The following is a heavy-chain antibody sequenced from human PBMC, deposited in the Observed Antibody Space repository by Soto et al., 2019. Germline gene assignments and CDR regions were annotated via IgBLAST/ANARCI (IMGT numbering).Heavy chain of an antibody. CDR1: GYTFTSYG. D-gene: IGHD3-9*01. CDR3: ARDFHDILTGYCHFDY. Sequence: QVQLVQSGAEVKKPGASVKVSCKASGYTFTSYGISWVRQAPGQGLEWMGWISAYNGNTNYAQKLQGRVTMTTDTSTSTGYMELRSLRSDDTAVYYCARDFHDILTGYCHFDYWGQGALVTVSS. J-gene: IGHJ4*02. CDR2: ISAYNGNT. V-gene: IGHV1-18*01.